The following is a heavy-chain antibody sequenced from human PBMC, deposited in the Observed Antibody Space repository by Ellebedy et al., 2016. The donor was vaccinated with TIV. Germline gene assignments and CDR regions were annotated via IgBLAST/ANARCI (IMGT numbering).Heavy chain of an antibody. CDR3: ARWAMVRGVN. Sequence: GESLKISCAASGFTFSSYDMHWVRQAPGKGLEWVAVIWYDGSNKYYADSVKGRFTISRDNAKNSLYLQMNSLRAEDTAVYYCARWAMVRGVNWGQGTLVTVSS. J-gene: IGHJ4*02. D-gene: IGHD3-10*01. V-gene: IGHV3-33*01. CDR1: GFTFSSYD. CDR2: IWYDGSNK.